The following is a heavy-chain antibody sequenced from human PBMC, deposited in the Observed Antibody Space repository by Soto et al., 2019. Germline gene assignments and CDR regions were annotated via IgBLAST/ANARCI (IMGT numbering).Heavy chain of an antibody. CDR2: TSRSGGST. Sequence: EGSLRLSCAASGFTFSSYGMSWGRQAPGKGLEWVSGTSRSGGSTNYADSVKGRFTISTDNSKNTLYLQMNGLRVEDTAVYYCATDRCVVVVLVPRPSRATWGQDTTLIVFS. D-gene: IGHD2-2*01. J-gene: IGHJ1*01. CDR1: GFTFSSYG. CDR3: ATDRCVVVVLVPRPSRAT. V-gene: IGHV3-23*01.